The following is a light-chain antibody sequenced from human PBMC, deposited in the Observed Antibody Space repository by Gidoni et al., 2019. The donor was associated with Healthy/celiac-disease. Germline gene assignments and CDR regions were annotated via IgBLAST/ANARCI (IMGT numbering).Light chain of an antibody. CDR1: QGISSH. J-gene: IGKJ2*01. CDR3: QQLAT. V-gene: IGKV1-9*01. CDR2: AAS. Sequence: DIQLTQSPSFLSASVGDRVTITCRASQGISSHLAWYQQKPEKAPKLLIYAASTLQSGVPSRFSGSGSGTEFTLTISSLQPEDFATYYCQQLATFGQGTKLEIK.